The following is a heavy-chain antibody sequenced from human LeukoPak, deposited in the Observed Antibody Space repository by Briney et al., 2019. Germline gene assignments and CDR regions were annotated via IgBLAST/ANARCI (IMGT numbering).Heavy chain of an antibody. Sequence: ASVNVSCKASVYTFTGYYMHWVRQAPGQGLEWMGWINPNSGGTNYAQKFQGRVTMTRDTSISTAYMELSRLRSDDTAVYYCARADILTGYYAADYWGQGTLVTVSS. V-gene: IGHV1-2*02. J-gene: IGHJ4*02. CDR2: INPNSGGT. CDR3: ARADILTGYYAADY. D-gene: IGHD3-9*01. CDR1: VYTFTGYY.